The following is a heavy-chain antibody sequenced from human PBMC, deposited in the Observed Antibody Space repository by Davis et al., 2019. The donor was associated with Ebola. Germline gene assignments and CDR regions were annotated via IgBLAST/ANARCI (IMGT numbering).Heavy chain of an antibody. V-gene: IGHV4-61*01. CDR1: GGSVSSGSYY. CDR2: IYYSGST. J-gene: IGHJ5*02. D-gene: IGHD3-3*01. CDR3: ARDRYYDFWSGYPRGYNWFDP. Sequence: PSETLSLTCTVSGGSVSSGSYYWSWIRQPPGKGLEWNGYIYYSGSTNYNPSLKSRVTISVDTSKNQFSLKLSSVTAADTAVYYCARDRYYDFWSGYPRGYNWFDPWGQGTLVTVSS.